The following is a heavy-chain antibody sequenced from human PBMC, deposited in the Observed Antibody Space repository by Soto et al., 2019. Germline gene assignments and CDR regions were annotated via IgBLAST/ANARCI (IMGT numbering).Heavy chain of an antibody. CDR1: GASMSSGGYY. V-gene: IGHV4-31*03. Sequence: QVQLQESGPGLVKPSQTLSLTCTVSGASMSSGGYYWTWIRQSPGKGLEWIGYIYYSGSTYYNPSLACRVAISLDTSRSQFSLTLHSVTAADTAIYYCARDRHNNFFDPWGQGTLVTVSS. J-gene: IGHJ5*02. D-gene: IGHD6-6*01. CDR3: ARDRHNNFFDP. CDR2: IYYSGST.